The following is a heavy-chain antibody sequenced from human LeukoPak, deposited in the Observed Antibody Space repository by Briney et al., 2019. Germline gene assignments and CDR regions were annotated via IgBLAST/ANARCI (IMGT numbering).Heavy chain of an antibody. CDR1: GGSISSYY. CDR3: ARDRQVRGVIWDYYYYYMDV. V-gene: IGHV4-4*07. J-gene: IGHJ6*03. D-gene: IGHD3-10*01. Sequence: PSETLSLTCTVSGGSISSYYWSWIRQPAGKGRDWIGRIYTIGSTNYNPSLKSRVTMSVDTSKNQFSLKLSSVTAADTAVYYCARDRQVRGVIWDYYYYYMDVWGKGTTVTISS. CDR2: IYTIGST.